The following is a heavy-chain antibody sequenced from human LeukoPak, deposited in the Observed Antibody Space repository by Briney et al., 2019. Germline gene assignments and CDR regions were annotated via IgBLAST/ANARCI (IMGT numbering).Heavy chain of an antibody. D-gene: IGHD6-19*01. CDR1: GFTFDDYA. V-gene: IGHV3-9*01. Sequence: GGSLRLSCAASGFTFDDYAMPWVRQAPGKGLEWVSGISWNSGSIGYADSVKGRFTISRDNAKNSLYLQMNSLRAEDTALYYCAKVRGSSGWYYFDYWGQGTLVTVSS. J-gene: IGHJ4*02. CDR3: AKVRGSSGWYYFDY. CDR2: ISWNSGSI.